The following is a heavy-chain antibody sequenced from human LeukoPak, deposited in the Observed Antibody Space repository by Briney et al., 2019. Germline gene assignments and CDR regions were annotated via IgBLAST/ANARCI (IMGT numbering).Heavy chain of an antibody. Sequence: GGSLRLSCAASGFTFSSYEMNWVRQAPGKGLEWVAVIWYDGSNKYYADSVKGRFTISRDNSKNTLYLQMNSLRAEDTAVYYCAREKVKQWLYGMDVWGKGTTVTVSS. D-gene: IGHD6-19*01. CDR2: IWYDGSNK. J-gene: IGHJ6*04. CDR1: GFTFSSYE. V-gene: IGHV3-33*08. CDR3: AREKVKQWLYGMDV.